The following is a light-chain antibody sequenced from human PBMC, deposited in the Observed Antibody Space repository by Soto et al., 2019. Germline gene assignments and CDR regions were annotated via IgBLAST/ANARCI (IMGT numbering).Light chain of an antibody. J-gene: IGLJ1*01. Sequence: QSVLTHPPSASPTPGEQVTIPRTGTNSDVGYYNYVSWYQQYPGKAPKLLIYELSKRPSGVPDRFSGSKSGNMASLTVSGLQAADDADYYCTSYAGPDVHYVFGTRTKVTV. V-gene: IGLV2-8*01. CDR3: TSYAGPDVHYV. CDR2: ELS. CDR1: NSDVGYYNY.